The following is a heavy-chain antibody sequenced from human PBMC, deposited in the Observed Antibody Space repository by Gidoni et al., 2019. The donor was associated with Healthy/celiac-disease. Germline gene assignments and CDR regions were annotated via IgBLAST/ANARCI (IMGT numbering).Heavy chain of an antibody. V-gene: IGHV3-66*01. CDR3: ARTYYDSSGYPDAFDI. Sequence: EVQLVESGGGWVQPGGSLRRSGAAAGFTVSSNYMSWVRQAPGKGLEWVSVIYSGGSTYYAASVKGRFTISRDNSKNTLYLQMNSLRAEDTAVYYCARTYYDSSGYPDAFDIWGQGTMVTVSS. CDR1: GFTVSSNY. CDR2: IYSGGST. D-gene: IGHD3-22*01. J-gene: IGHJ3*02.